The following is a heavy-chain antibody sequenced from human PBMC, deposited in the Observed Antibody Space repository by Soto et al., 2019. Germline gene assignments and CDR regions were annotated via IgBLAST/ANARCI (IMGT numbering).Heavy chain of an antibody. J-gene: IGHJ4*02. V-gene: IGHV4-4*02. Sequence: PSETLSLTCAVSGASITSSNWWSWVRQPPGKGLEWIGEIYHSGNTNYNPSLQSRLTFSVDKSKNQFSLNLTSVTAADTAMYYCARGSFYGTCSYYGYFHNFWGQGTLVTVSS. CDR1: GASITSSNW. CDR3: ARGSFYGTCSYYGYFHNF. D-gene: IGHD3-10*01. CDR2: IYHSGNT.